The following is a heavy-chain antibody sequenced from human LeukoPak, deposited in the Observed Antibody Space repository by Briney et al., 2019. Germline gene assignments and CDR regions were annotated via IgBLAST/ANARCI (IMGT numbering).Heavy chain of an antibody. CDR1: GGSFSGYY. CDR2: INHSGST. Sequence: SETLSLTCAVYGGSFSGYYWSWIRQPPGKGPEWIGEINHSGSTNYNPSLKSRVTISVDTSKNQFSLKLSSVTAADTAVYYCARSIPAAGTARIYYYYYYMDVWGKGTTVTVSS. J-gene: IGHJ6*03. V-gene: IGHV4-34*01. D-gene: IGHD6-13*01. CDR3: ARSIPAAGTARIYYYYYYMDV.